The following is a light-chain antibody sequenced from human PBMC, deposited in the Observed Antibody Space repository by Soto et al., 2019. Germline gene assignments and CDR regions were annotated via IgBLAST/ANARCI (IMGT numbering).Light chain of an antibody. CDR2: EVS. J-gene: IGLJ1*01. CDR3: CSYAGSSTYV. Sequence: QSVLTQPASVSGSPGQSITISCTGTSSDVGSYNLVSWYQQHPGKAPKVMIYEVSKRPSGVSNRFSGSKSGNTASLTISGLQAEDEPDYYCCSYAGSSTYVFGTGTKLTVL. CDR1: SSDVGSYNL. V-gene: IGLV2-23*02.